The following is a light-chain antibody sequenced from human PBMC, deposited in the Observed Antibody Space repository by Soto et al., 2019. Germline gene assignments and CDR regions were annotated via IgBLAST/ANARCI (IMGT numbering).Light chain of an antibody. CDR2: GAA. V-gene: IGKV3-20*01. CDR1: QGVSSTS. Sequence: EIVFTHAPDSLALSPWDGATLSFSATQGVSSTSLAWYQPEPGQAPRLLIYGAASRATGIPDRFTGSGSGTDFTLTITRLEPEDFAVYFCQQFGGSPRTFGPGTKVDIK. J-gene: IGKJ1*01. CDR3: QQFGGSPRT.